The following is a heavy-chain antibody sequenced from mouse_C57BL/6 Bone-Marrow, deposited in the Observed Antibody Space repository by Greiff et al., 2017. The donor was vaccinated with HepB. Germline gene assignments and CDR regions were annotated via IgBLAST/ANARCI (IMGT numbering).Heavy chain of an antibody. CDR2: IWTGGGT. D-gene: IGHD1-1*01. CDR3: ARNKYYGSSYVGVYFDY. V-gene: IGHV2-9-1*01. Sequence: VNVVESGPGLVAPSQSLSITCTVSGFSLTSYAISWVRQPPGKGLEWLGVIWTGGGTNYNSALKSRLSISKDNSKSQVFLKMNSLQTDDTARYYCARNKYYGSSYVGVYFDYWGQGTTLTVSS. CDR1: GFSLTSYA. J-gene: IGHJ2*01.